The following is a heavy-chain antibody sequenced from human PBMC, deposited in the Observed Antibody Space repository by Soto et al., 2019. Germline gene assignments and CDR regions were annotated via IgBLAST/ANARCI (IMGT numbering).Heavy chain of an antibody. CDR3: ARDCITIFGVVTYYYYYMDV. J-gene: IGHJ6*03. CDR1: GFTFGEYG. V-gene: IGHV3-74*01. Sequence: GGSLRLSCAASGFTFGEYGMTWVRQAPGKGLEWVSRINSDGSSTSYADSVKGRFTISRDNAKNTLYLQMNSLRAEDTAVYYCARDCITIFGVVTYYYYYMDVWGKGTTVTVSS. D-gene: IGHD3-3*01. CDR2: INSDGSST.